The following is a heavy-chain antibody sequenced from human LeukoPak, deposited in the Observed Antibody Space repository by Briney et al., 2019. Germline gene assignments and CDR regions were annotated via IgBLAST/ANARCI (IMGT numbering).Heavy chain of an antibody. CDR2: ISGSGGST. Sequence: PGGSLRLSCAASGFTFSNSAMTWVRQAPGKGLEWVSVISGSGGSTNYADSVKGRFTISRDNSKNTLSLQMNSLRAEDTAVYYCAKALVGAYFFDSWGQGTLVTVSS. D-gene: IGHD1-26*01. CDR3: AKALVGAYFFDS. V-gene: IGHV3-23*01. CDR1: GFTFSNSA. J-gene: IGHJ4*02.